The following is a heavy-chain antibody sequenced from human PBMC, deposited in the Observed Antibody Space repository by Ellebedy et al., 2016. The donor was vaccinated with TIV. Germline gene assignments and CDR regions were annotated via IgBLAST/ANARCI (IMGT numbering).Heavy chain of an antibody. CDR1: GFTSSSYS. CDR3: ARASKESRCTNGVCPFPDYCYYGMDV. J-gene: IGHJ6*02. CDR2: ISSSSSTI. Sequence: GESLKISCAASGFTSSSYSMNWLRHARGKGLEWASYISSSSSTIYYPDSVKGRITISRDNAKNSLYLQMNSLRAEDTAVYYSARASKESRCTNGVCPFPDYCYYGMDVWGQGTTVTVSS. V-gene: IGHV3-48*01. D-gene: IGHD2-8*01.